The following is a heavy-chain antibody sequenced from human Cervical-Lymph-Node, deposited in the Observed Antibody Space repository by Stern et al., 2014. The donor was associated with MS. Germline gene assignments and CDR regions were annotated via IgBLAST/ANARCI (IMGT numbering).Heavy chain of an antibody. CDR2: FDPEHGET. CDR1: GYTLSEIS. D-gene: IGHD2-21*02. CDR3: ATHRGRVTYYYGMDV. Sequence: QVQLVQSGAEVKKPGASVKVSCKVSGYTLSEISMHWVRQAPGKGLEWMGGFDPEHGETSYAQKFQGRVTMAEGRSTDTAYMELSSLRSEDTAVYYCATHRGRVTYYYGMDVWGQGTTVTVSS. J-gene: IGHJ6*02. V-gene: IGHV1-24*01.